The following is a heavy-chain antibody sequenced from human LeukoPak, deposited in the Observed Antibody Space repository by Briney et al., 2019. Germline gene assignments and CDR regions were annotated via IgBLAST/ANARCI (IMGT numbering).Heavy chain of an antibody. V-gene: IGHV1-2*02. CDR2: INPNTGGT. J-gene: IGHJ4*02. D-gene: IGHD3-16*01. Sequence: GASVKVSCKASGYTFTAQYIHWVRQAPGQGLEWLGWINPNTGGTNYALKFQARVTLTRDTSITTAYMELSGLTSDDTAVYYCSRDPNIYILGEYWGQEPLVSVSS. CDR1: GYTFTAQY. CDR3: SRDPNIYILGEY.